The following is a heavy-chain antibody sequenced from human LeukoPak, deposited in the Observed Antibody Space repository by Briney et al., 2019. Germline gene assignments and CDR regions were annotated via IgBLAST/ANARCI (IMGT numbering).Heavy chain of an antibody. CDR2: INQDGTEK. CDR3: VKVAKYYYGSETYYFFEH. D-gene: IGHD3-10*01. V-gene: IGHV3-7*01. Sequence: PGGSLRLSYAASGFTFTTYWMSWVRQLPGKGLEWVANINQDGTEKYYVDSVKGRFTISRDNAKNSLDLQMNSLRVEDTAIYYCVKVAKYYYGSETYYFFEHWGQGTPVTASS. J-gene: IGHJ4*02. CDR1: GFTFTTYW.